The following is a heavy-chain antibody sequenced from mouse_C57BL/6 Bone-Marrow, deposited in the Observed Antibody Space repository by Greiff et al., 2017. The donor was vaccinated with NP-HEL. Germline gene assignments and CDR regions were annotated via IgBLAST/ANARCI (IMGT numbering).Heavy chain of an antibody. Sequence: QVQLKQSGAELVKPGASVKISCKASGYAFSSYWMNWVKQRPGKGLEWIGQIYPGDGDTNYNGKFKGKATLTADTSSSTAYMQLSSLTSEDSAVYFCARGGQPYYAMDYWGQGTSVTVSS. D-gene: IGHD3-3*01. J-gene: IGHJ4*01. CDR1: GYAFSSYW. CDR2: IYPGDGDT. V-gene: IGHV1-80*01. CDR3: ARGGQPYYAMDY.